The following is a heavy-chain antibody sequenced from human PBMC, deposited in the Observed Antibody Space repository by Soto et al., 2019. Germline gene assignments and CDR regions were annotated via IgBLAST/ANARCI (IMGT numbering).Heavy chain of an antibody. CDR1: GYTFTSYG. J-gene: IGHJ4*02. Sequence: QVQLVQSGAEVKKPGASVKVSCKTSGYTFTSYGISWVRQAPGQWLEWMGWISAYNGNTNYAQKLQGRVTMTTDTSTSAAYMELRSLRSDDTAVYNCARDMGVGVATQHPDYWGQGTLVTVSS. D-gene: IGHD5-12*01. V-gene: IGHV1-18*01. CDR3: ARDMGVGVATQHPDY. CDR2: ISAYNGNT.